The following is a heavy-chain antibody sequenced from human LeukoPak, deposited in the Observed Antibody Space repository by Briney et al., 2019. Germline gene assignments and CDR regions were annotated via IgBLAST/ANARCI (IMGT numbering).Heavy chain of an antibody. V-gene: IGHV3-23*01. CDR2: SDVGDGGT. D-gene: IGHD1-26*01. CDR3: ARDRSGSTH. Sequence: PGGSLRLSCVASGFTFSSYAMTWVRQAPGKGLEWVSTSDVGDGGTYYADSVKGRFTISRDNPKNTLYLQMNTLTADDTAVYFCARDRSGSTHWGPGTLVTVSS. CDR1: GFTFSSYA. J-gene: IGHJ4*02.